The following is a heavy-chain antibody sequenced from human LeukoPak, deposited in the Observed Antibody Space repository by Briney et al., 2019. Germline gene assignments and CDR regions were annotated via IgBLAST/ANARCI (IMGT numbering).Heavy chain of an antibody. D-gene: IGHD2-15*01. V-gene: IGHV4-59*02. CDR2: VYYSGST. J-gene: IGHJ4*02. CDR3: ARIQRYCSGGACYVLDN. Sequence: SETLSLTCVVSGGSVSGYYWGWIRQPPGRGLEWIGYVYYSGSTNYNPSFESRITISVDTSRNQFSLQLSSVTAADTAVYYCARIQRYCSGGACYVLDNWGQGTLVAVSS. CDR1: GGSVSGYY.